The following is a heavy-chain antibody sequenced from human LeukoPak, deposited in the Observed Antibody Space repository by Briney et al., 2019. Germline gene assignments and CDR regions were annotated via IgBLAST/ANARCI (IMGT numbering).Heavy chain of an antibody. CDR1: GFIFNIYA. CDR2: ISSKSDYT. J-gene: IGHJ4*02. Sequence: GGSLRLSCAASGFIFNIYAMSWVRQAPGKGLEWVSSISSKSDYTFYAGSVKGRFTISRDNSRNTLYLQMNSLRAEDTAIYYCAKGRPNYYESNGHYYRRDGDCWGQGTLVTVSS. CDR3: AKGRPNYYESNGHYYRRDGDC. V-gene: IGHV3-23*01. D-gene: IGHD3-22*01.